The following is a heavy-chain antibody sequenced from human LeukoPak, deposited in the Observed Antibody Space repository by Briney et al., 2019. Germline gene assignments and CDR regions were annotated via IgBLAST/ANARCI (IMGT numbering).Heavy chain of an antibody. V-gene: IGHV1-2*02. J-gene: IGHJ4*02. CDR3: VREGEGPLSKDFDY. D-gene: IGHD2/OR15-2a*01. Sequence: ASVKVSYKSSGFTFTDHYIHWVRQGPGQGLEWMGYIGPHSTFTSSPQEFQGRVTMTRDASMSTAYMELTRLTSDDTAVYYCVREGEGPLSKDFDYWGQGTLVTVSS. CDR1: GFTFTDHY. CDR2: IGPHSTFT.